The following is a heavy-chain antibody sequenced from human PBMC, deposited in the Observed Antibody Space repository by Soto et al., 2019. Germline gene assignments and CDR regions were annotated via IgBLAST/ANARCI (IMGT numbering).Heavy chain of an antibody. CDR2: INNVGSII. V-gene: IGHV3-74*01. CDR3: ASDDGRGLKY. CDR1: GISFSNSW. Sequence: EVQLVQSGGGLIQPGGSLRLSCAVSGISFSNSWMHWIRQIPGKGLVWVSHINNVGSIINYADSVRGRFTISRDNAGNTLYLQMNGLGVEDTATYYCASDDGRGLKYRGQGTSVTVSS. J-gene: IGHJ4*02.